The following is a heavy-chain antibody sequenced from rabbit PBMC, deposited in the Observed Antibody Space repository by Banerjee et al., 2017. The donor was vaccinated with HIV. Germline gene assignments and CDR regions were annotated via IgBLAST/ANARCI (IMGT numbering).Heavy chain of an antibody. Sequence: QEQLEESGGDLVKPEGSLTLTCTASGFDFSSGYYMCWVRQAPGKGLEWIACIYAGSSGYTYYANWAKGRFTISKTSSTTVTLQMTSLTAADTATYFCARESTDWYYFNLWGQGTLVTVS. CDR1: GFDFSSGYY. J-gene: IGHJ4*01. CDR2: IYAGSSGYT. V-gene: IGHV1S45*01. CDR3: ARESTDWYYFNL. D-gene: IGHD7-1*01.